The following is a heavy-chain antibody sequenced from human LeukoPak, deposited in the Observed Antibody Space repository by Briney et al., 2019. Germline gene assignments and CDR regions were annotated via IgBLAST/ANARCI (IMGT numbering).Heavy chain of an antibody. CDR1: GFTFSSYE. V-gene: IGHV3-48*03. D-gene: IGHD6-19*01. CDR3: ARVYVAGGGEFDY. CDR2: ISSSGSTI. J-gene: IGHJ4*02. Sequence: GGSLRLSCAASGFTFSSYEMNWVRQAPGKGLEWVSYISSSGSTIYYADSVKGRFTISRDNAKNSLYLQMNSLRAEDTAVYYCARVYVAGGGEFDYWGQGTLVTVSS.